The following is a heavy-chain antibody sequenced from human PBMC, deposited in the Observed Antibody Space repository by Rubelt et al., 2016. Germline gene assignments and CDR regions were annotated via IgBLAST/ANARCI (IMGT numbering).Heavy chain of an antibody. CDR3: AKAKYQPLLSRPFDS. D-gene: IGHD2-21*02. V-gene: IGHV3-30*02. J-gene: IGHJ4*02. CDR1: GFTFSSHG. CDR2: IRYDGTNK. Sequence: VQLVESGGGVVQPGWSLRLSCAASGFTFSSHGMHWVRQAPGKGLEWVAFIRYDGTNKYYADSVKGRFTMSRDNSKNTLYLDMNRLTPEDTAIYYCAKAKYQPLLSRPFDSWGQGTLATVSS.